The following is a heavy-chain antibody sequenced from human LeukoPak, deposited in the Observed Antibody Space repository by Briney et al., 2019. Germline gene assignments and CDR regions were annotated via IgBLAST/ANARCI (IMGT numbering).Heavy chain of an antibody. CDR3: ARSCSSTSCYEGWFDP. CDR1: GGTFSSYA. V-gene: IGHV1-69*05. Sequence: GSSVKVSCKASGGTFSSYAISWVRQAPGQGLEWMGRIIPIFGTANYAQKFQGRVTITTDESTSTAYMELSSLRSEDTAVYYCARSCSSTSCYEGWFDPWGQGTLVTVSS. J-gene: IGHJ5*02. CDR2: IIPIFGTA. D-gene: IGHD2-2*01.